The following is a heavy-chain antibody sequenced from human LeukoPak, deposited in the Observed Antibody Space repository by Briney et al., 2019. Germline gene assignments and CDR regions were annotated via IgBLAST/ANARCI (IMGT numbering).Heavy chain of an antibody. CDR2: ISYDGSNK. Sequence: GGSLRLSCAASGFTFSSYAMHWVRQAPGKGLEWVAVISYDGSNKYYADSVKGRFTISRDNSKNTLYLQMNSLRAEDTAVYYCARDGYDILTDPSCFDYWGQGTLVTVSS. D-gene: IGHD3-9*01. V-gene: IGHV3-30*04. CDR1: GFTFSSYA. CDR3: ARDGYDILTDPSCFDY. J-gene: IGHJ4*02.